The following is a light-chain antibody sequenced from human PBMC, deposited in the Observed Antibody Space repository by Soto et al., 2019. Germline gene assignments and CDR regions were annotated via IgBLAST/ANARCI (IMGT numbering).Light chain of an antibody. CDR3: QSFDSSLSASI. CDR1: SSNIGTTYD. CDR2: DNT. J-gene: IGLJ2*01. Sequence: QSVLTQPPSVSGAPGQRVTISCTGNSSNIGTTYDVHWYRHLPGAAPKLLIYDNTYRPSGVPDRFSGSKSGTSASLAITGLPAEDEAYYYCQSFDSSLSASIFGGGTKVTVL. V-gene: IGLV1-40*01.